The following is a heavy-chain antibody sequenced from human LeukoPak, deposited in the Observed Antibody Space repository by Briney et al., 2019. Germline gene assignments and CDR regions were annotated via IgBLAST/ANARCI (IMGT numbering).Heavy chain of an antibody. CDR2: IYISGTT. D-gene: IGHD3-16*01. CDR3: GRDDVPYRGTYTPFDV. CDR1: GVSISSYY. V-gene: IGHV4-4*07. J-gene: IGHJ4*02. Sequence: SETLSLTCSVSGVSISSYYWSWVRQPAAKGLEWIGRIYISGTTKHNPSLKSRVTMSVDTSKNQFSLRLTSVTAADTAVYFCGRDDVPYRGTYTPFDVWGQGALVTVSS.